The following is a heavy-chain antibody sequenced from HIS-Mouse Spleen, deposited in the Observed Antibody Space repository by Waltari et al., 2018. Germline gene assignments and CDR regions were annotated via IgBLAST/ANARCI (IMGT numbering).Heavy chain of an antibody. V-gene: IGHV3-30-3*01. D-gene: IGHD6-19*01. CDR1: GLTFSSYA. J-gene: IGHJ3*02. Sequence: QVQLVESGGGVVQPGSSLRLACSASGLTFSSYALHWVRQAPGKGREWVAVISYDGNNKYYADSVKGRFTISRDNSKNTLYLQMNSMRAEDTAVYYCARVNGIAVAGTDAFDIWGQGTMVTVSS. CDR3: ARVNGIAVAGTDAFDI. CDR2: ISYDGNNK.